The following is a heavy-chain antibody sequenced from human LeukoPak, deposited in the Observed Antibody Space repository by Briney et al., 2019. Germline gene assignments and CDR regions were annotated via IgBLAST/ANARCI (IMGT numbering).Heavy chain of an antibody. V-gene: IGHV1-2*02. CDR3: ARLWFGELFDNSPVSAFDI. CDR1: GYTFTGYY. CDR2: INPNSGGT. D-gene: IGHD3-10*01. J-gene: IGHJ3*02. Sequence: GASVKVSCKASGYTFTGYYMHWVRQAPGQGLEWMGWINPNSGGTNYAQKFQGRVTMTRDTSISTAYMELSRLRSDDTAVYYCARLWFGELFDNSPVSAFDIWGQGTMVTVSS.